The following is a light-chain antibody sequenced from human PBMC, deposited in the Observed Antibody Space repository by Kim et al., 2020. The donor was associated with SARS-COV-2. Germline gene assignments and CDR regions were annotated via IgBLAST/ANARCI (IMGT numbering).Light chain of an antibody. V-gene: IGKV1-NL1*01. J-gene: IGKJ1*01. CDR2: GVS. Sequence: AAVGEEFTRTCRPMKELSNSSAWYQQKPGKAPKLLLYGVSRLERGVPSRFSGRGSGTDYTLTISSLHPEDFATYSCQHYYGTPRTFGQGTKVEMK. CDR1: KELSNS. CDR3: QHYYGTPRT.